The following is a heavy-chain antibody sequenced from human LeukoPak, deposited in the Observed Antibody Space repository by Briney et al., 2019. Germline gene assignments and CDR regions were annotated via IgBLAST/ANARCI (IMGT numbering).Heavy chain of an antibody. CDR2: INPNSGGT. Sequence: ASVKVSCKASGYTFTGYYMHWVRQAPGQGLEWMGWINPNSGGTNYAQKFQGRVTMTRDTSISTAYMELSRLRSDDTAVYYCARDLDRYYYDSSGYSAFDYWGQGTLVTVSS. D-gene: IGHD3-22*01. J-gene: IGHJ4*02. CDR3: ARDLDRYYYDSSGYSAFDY. CDR1: GYTFTGYY. V-gene: IGHV1-2*02.